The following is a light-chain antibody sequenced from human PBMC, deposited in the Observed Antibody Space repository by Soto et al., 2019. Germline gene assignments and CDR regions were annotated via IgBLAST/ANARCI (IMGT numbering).Light chain of an antibody. CDR1: QGISSW. J-gene: IGKJ4*01. V-gene: IGKV1D-16*01. CDR2: AAS. Sequence: DIQMTQSPSSLSASVGDRVTITCRASQGISSWLAWYQQKPEKAPKSLIYAASRLQSGLPSRFSGSGSGTYFTLTISSLQHEDFATYCCQQHNSYPPTFGGGTKVEIK. CDR3: QQHNSYPPT.